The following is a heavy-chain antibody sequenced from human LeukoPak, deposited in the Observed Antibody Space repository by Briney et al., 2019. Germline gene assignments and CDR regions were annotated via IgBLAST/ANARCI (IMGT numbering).Heavy chain of an antibody. Sequence: SETLSLTCTVSGGSISSSSYYWGWIRQPPGKGLEWIGSIYYSGSTYYNPSLKSRVTISVDTSKNQFSLKLSSVTAADTAVYYCAREVDTAMAAKIDYWGQGTLVTVSS. V-gene: IGHV4-39*07. CDR1: GGSISSSSYY. D-gene: IGHD5-18*01. CDR2: IYYSGST. J-gene: IGHJ4*02. CDR3: AREVDTAMAAKIDY.